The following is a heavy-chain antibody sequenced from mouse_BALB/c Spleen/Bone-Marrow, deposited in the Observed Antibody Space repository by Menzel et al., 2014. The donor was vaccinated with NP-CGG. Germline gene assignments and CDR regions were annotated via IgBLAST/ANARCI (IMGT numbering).Heavy chain of an antibody. CDR1: GYTFSSYW. Sequence: QVQLQQPGAELMKPGASVKISCKATGYTFSSYWIEWVKQRPGHGLEWIGEILPGSGSTNYDEKFKGKATFTADTSSNPAYMQLSSLTSEDSAVYYCARGGVRGKDYFDYWGQGTTLTVSS. V-gene: IGHV1-9*01. D-gene: IGHD2-14*01. CDR3: ARGGVRGKDYFDY. CDR2: ILPGSGST. J-gene: IGHJ2*01.